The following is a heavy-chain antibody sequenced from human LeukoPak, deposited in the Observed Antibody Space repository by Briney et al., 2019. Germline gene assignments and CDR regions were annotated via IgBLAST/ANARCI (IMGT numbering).Heavy chain of an antibody. J-gene: IGHJ4*02. D-gene: IGHD2-8*01. CDR3: ARDANGYLDY. V-gene: IGHV4-59*11. CDR1: GGSISTHD. CDR2: IYHSGST. Sequence: SETLSLTCTVSGGSISTHDWGWIRQPPGKGLEWIAYIYHSGSTNYNPSLKSRVTISVDTSKNQFSLKLSSVTAADTAVYYCARDANGYLDYWGQGTLVTVSS.